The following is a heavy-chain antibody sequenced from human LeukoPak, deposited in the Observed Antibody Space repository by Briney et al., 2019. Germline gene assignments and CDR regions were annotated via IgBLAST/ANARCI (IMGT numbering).Heavy chain of an antibody. Sequence: ASVNVSCKASGYTLSDYYLRWVRQAPGQGLEWMGGMNPNSGGTNYAQKFQGRITMTGDTSTAYLELSRLRSDDTAVYYCARDLGSTIIVGGDAFDLWGQGTMVTVSS. J-gene: IGHJ3*01. CDR3: ARDLGSTIIVGGDAFDL. D-gene: IGHD3-22*01. CDR1: GYTLSDYY. CDR2: MNPNSGGT. V-gene: IGHV1-2*02.